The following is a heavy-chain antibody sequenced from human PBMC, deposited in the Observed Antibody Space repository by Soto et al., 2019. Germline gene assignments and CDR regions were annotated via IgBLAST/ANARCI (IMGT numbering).Heavy chain of an antibody. CDR1: GGSISSSSYY. D-gene: IGHD3-10*01. CDR3: ASMVRDWFDP. CDR2: IYYSGST. Sequence: SETLSLTCTVSGGSISSSSYYWGWIRQPPGKGLEWIGSIYYSGSTYYNPSLKSRVTISVDTSKNQFSLKLSSVTAADTAVYYCASMVRDWFDPWGQGTLVTSPQ. V-gene: IGHV4-39*01. J-gene: IGHJ5*02.